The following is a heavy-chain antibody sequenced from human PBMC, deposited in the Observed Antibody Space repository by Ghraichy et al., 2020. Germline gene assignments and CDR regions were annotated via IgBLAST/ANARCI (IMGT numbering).Heavy chain of an antibody. CDR1: GYTFTAYY. Sequence: ASVKVSCKASGYTFTAYYMHWVRQAPGQGLEWMGWINPNSGGTNYAQKFQGRVTMTRDTSINTDYMELSRLRSDDRAVYYCVRKGIVVGPAARGRGDYYMDVRGKGTTVTVSS. J-gene: IGHJ6*03. CDR2: INPNSGGT. CDR3: VRKGIVVGPAARGRGDYYMDV. V-gene: IGHV1-2*02. D-gene: IGHD2-2*01.